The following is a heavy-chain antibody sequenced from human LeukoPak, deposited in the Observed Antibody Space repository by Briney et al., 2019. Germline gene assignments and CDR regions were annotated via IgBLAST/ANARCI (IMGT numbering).Heavy chain of an antibody. CDR3: ARDPAPLGY. D-gene: IGHD2-2*01. V-gene: IGHV3-48*03. J-gene: IGHJ4*02. Sequence: GGSLRLSCAASGFTFSSYEMNWVRQAPGKGLEWVSYISSSGSTIYYADSVKGRFAISSDNAKNSLYLQMNSLRAEDTAVYYCARDPAPLGYWGQGTLVTVSS. CDR2: ISSSGSTI. CDR1: GFTFSSYE.